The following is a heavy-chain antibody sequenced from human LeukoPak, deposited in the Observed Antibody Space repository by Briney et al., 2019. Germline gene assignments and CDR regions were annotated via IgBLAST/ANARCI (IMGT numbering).Heavy chain of an antibody. J-gene: IGHJ4*02. V-gene: IGHV1-2*02. D-gene: IGHD5-12*01. CDR3: ARDMGRYSGYDYDY. CDR1: GYTFTDYY. CDR2: IHPNTGAT. Sequence: ASVKVSCKASGYTFTDYYLHWVRQAPGQGLEWVGWIHPNTGATHHAQKFQGRLTMTRDTSISTVYMELTRLRSDDTAVYYCARDMGRYSGYDYDYWGQGTLVTASS.